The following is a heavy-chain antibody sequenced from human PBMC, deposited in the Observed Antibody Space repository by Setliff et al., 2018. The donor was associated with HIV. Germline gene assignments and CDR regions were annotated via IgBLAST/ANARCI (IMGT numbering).Heavy chain of an antibody. J-gene: IGHJ3*02. CDR3: ASAGAWQRNALDI. Sequence: ASVKVSCKPSGYSFTNHYIHWVRQAPGQGLEWMGWINPKSDGTNYAQKFQGRVAMTRDTSTSTVYMELSSLRSEDTAVYYCASAGAWQRNALDIWGQGTMVTVSS. CDR2: INPKSDGT. D-gene: IGHD5-12*01. CDR1: GYSFTNHY. V-gene: IGHV1-2*02.